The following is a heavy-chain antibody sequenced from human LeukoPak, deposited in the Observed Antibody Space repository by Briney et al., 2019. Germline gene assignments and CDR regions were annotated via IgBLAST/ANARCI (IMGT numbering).Heavy chain of an antibody. D-gene: IGHD1-26*01. CDR1: GGSISSYY. CDR2: IYYSGST. CDR3: ASWVGAVFDY. Sequence: PSETLSLTCTVSGGSISSYYWSWIRQPPGKGLEWIGYIYYSGSTNYNPSLKSRVTISVDTSKNQFSLKLSSVTAADTAVYCCASWVGAVFDYWGQGTLVTVSS. J-gene: IGHJ4*02. V-gene: IGHV4-59*01.